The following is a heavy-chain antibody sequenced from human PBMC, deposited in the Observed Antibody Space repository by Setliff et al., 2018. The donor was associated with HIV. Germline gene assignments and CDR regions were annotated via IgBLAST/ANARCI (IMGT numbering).Heavy chain of an antibody. D-gene: IGHD3-3*01. Sequence: SETLSLTCVVYGGSFSDYYWSWIRQPPGKGLEWIGEINHSGNTTYNPSLKSRVTISVDTSKNQFSLKLSSATATDTAVYYCARHGLRFLACFDYWGQGALVTVSS. CDR2: INHSGNT. CDR3: ARHGLRFLACFDY. CDR1: GGSFSDYY. J-gene: IGHJ4*02. V-gene: IGHV4-34*01.